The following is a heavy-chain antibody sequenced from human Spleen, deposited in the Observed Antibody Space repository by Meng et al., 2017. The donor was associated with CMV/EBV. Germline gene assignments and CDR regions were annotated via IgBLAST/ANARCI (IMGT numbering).Heavy chain of an antibody. J-gene: IGHJ4*02. Sequence: SLKISCAASGFTFDDYAMHWVRQAPGKGLEWVSGISWNSGSIGYADSVKGRFTISRDNAKNSLYLQMNSLRAEDTAVYYCAREFVVAPSGGQGTLVTVSS. V-gene: IGHV3-9*01. CDR3: AREFVVAPS. D-gene: IGHD2-15*01. CDR1: GFTFDDYA. CDR2: ISWNSGSI.